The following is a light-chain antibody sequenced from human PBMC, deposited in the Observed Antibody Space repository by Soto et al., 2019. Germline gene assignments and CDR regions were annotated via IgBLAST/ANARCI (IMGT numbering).Light chain of an antibody. CDR2: KAI. J-gene: IGKJ2*01. CDR1: QSISNW. CDR3: QQSNVAPRT. V-gene: IGKV1-5*03. Sequence: DIQMTQSPSTLSASVGDRVTITCRASQSISNWLAWYQQKPGKAPKLLIYKAINLQSGVPSRFSGSGSGTEFSLTISGLQPDDFATYYCQQSNVAPRTFGQGTKLEIK.